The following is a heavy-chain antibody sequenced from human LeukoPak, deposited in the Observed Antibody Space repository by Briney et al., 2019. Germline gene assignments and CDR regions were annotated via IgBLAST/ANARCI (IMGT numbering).Heavy chain of an antibody. CDR1: GFTFSSYG. V-gene: IGHV3-30*02. D-gene: IGHD6-13*01. CDR3: AKGAGAGTIDY. CDR2: IWYDGSNK. J-gene: IGHJ4*02. Sequence: PGGSLRLSCAASGFTFSSYGMHWVRQAPGKGPEWVAFIWYDGSNKYYADSVKGRFTISRDNSKNTLNLQMNSLRAEDTAVYYCAKGAGAGTIDYWGQGTLVTVSS.